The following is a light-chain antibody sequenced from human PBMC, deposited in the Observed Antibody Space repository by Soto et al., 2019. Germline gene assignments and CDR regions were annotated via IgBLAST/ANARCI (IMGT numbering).Light chain of an antibody. Sequence: QSVLTQPASLSGSPGQSITISCTGTSSDVGGYNYVSWYQQHPGKAPKVMIYDVSNRPSGVSNRFSGSKSGNTASLTISGLQAEDEADYYCGSYTSGSTRYVFGTGTKVTV. CDR2: DVS. V-gene: IGLV2-14*01. J-gene: IGLJ1*01. CDR3: GSYTSGSTRYV. CDR1: SSDVGGYNY.